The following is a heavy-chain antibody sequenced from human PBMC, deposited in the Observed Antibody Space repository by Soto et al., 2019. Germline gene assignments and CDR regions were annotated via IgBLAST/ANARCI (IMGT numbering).Heavy chain of an antibody. J-gene: IGHJ6*02. CDR1: GGTFSSYA. V-gene: IGHV1-69*01. CDR3: ARWGGSNGDFYYYYGMDV. D-gene: IGHD4-17*01. CDR2: IIPIFGTA. Sequence: QVQLVQSGAEVKKPGSSVKVSCKASGGTFSSYAISWVRQAPGQGLEWMGGIIPIFGTANYAQKFQGRVTITADESTRTAYMELSSLRSKDTAVYYCARWGGSNGDFYYYYGMDVWGQGTTVTISS.